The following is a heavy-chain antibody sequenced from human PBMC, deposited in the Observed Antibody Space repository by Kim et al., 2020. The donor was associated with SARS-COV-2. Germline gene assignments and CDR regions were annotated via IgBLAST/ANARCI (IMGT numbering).Heavy chain of an antibody. D-gene: IGHD2-2*01. V-gene: IGHV3-23*01. CDR3: AKDKVVPADMRVDWFDP. CDR1: GFAFSFYT. CDR2: ITSGGGT. J-gene: IGHJ5*02. Sequence: GGSLRLSCAASGFAFSFYTMTWVRQTPGKGLEWVSAITSGGGTFYADSVKGRFTISRDNSKNTLYVQMNSLRAEDTAVYYCAKDKVVPADMRVDWFDPWGQGTLVTVSS.